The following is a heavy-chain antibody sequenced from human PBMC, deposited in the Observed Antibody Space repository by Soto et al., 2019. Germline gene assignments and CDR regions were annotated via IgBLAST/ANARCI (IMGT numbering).Heavy chain of an antibody. J-gene: IGHJ6*03. CDR3: AKGLGTSSYYYYYMDV. CDR2: ISGSGGST. CDR1: GFTFSSYA. V-gene: IGHV3-23*01. Sequence: GGSLRLSCAASGFTFSSYAMSWVRQAPGKGLEWVSAISGSGGSTYYADSVKGRFTISRDNSKNTLYLQMNSLRAEDTAVYYCAKGLGTSSYYYYYMDVWGKGTTVTVSS. D-gene: IGHD2-2*01.